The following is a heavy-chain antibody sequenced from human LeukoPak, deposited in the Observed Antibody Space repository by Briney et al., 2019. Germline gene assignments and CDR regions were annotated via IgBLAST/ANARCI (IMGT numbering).Heavy chain of an antibody. CDR1: GGSISSYY. Sequence: SETLSLTCTVSGGSISSYYWSWLRQPPGKGLEWIGYIYYSGSTNYNPSLKSRVTISVDTSKNQFSLKLSSVTAADTAVYYCARRRGNTYYYDSSGTDDAFDIWGQGTMVTVSS. CDR3: ARRRGNTYYYDSSGTDDAFDI. D-gene: IGHD3-22*01. CDR2: IYYSGST. J-gene: IGHJ3*02. V-gene: IGHV4-59*08.